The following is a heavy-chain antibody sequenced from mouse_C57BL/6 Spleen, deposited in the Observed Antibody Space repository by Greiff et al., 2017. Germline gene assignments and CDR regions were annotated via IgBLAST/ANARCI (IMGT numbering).Heavy chain of an antibody. Sequence: EVQLVESGGGLVKPGGSLKLSCAASGFTFSSYAMSWVRQTPEKRLEWVATISDGGSYTYYPDNVKGRFTISRDNAKNNLYLQMSHLKSEDTAMYYCAREGETGTVDYWGQGTTLTVSS. J-gene: IGHJ2*01. CDR1: GFTFSSYA. CDR3: AREGETGTVDY. D-gene: IGHD4-1*01. CDR2: ISDGGSYT. V-gene: IGHV5-4*01.